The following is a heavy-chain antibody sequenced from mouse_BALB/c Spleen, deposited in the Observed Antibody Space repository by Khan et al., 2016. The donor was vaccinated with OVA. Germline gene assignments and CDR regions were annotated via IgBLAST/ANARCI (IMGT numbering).Heavy chain of an antibody. D-gene: IGHD4-1*01. CDR3: ASHLTGSFAY. CDR2: ISSGGDYT. V-gene: IGHV5-6*01. CDR1: GFTFSSYS. J-gene: IGHJ3*01. Sequence: EVDLVESGGDLVKPGGSLKLSCAASGFTFSSYSMSWVRQTPDKRLEWVATISSGGDYTYYPDSVKGRFTISRDNVKNTLYLQMSSLKSEDTAMYYCASHLTGSFAYWGQGTLVTVSA.